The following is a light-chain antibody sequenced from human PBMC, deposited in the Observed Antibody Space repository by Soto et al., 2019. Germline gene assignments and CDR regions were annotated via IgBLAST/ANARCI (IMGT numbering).Light chain of an antibody. CDR2: RNN. Sequence: QSVLTQPPSASGTPGQRVTISCSGSSSNIGSNYVYWYQQLPGTAPKLLIYRNNQRPSGVPDRFSGSKSGTSASLAISGLRSEDWADYYCAAWDDSLSGWVFGGGTKLTVL. CDR3: AAWDDSLSGWV. J-gene: IGLJ3*02. CDR1: SSNIGSNY. V-gene: IGLV1-47*01.